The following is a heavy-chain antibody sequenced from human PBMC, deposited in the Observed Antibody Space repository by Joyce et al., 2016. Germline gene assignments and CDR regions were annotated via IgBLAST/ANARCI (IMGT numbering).Heavy chain of an antibody. CDR3: AKDPFVDVDTTNSYYFDY. J-gene: IGHJ4*02. CDR1: GFTFSNYA. V-gene: IGHV3-23*01. D-gene: IGHD5-18*01. CDR2: ISGSGDST. Sequence: EVQLLESGGNLVQPGGSLRLSCAASGFTFSNYAMSWVRQATGKGLEWVSAISGSGDSTNYADSVKGRFTISRDKSKNTLYLQMDSLRAEDMALYFCAKDPFVDVDTTNSYYFDYWGQGTQVTVSS.